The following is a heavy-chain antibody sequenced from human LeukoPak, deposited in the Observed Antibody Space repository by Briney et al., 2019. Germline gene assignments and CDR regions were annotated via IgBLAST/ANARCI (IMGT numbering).Heavy chain of an antibody. CDR3: ARTQYHDILTGYPYGMDV. J-gene: IGHJ6*02. CDR1: GYTFTGYY. Sequence: GASVKVSCKTSGYTFTGYYMHWVRHAPGQGLEWMGWINPNIGGTNYAQKFQGRVTMTRDTSISTAYMELSRLRSDDTAVYYCARTQYHDILTGYPYGMDVWGQGTTVTVSS. D-gene: IGHD3-9*01. V-gene: IGHV1-2*02. CDR2: INPNIGGT.